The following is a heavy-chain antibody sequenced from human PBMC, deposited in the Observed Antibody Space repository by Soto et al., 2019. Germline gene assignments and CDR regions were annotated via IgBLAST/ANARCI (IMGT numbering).Heavy chain of an antibody. J-gene: IGHJ5*02. CDR1: GGSIRVQSYY. Sequence: PSETLSLTCTVSGGSIRVQSYYWTWIRQPPGKGLEWVGSSYYSGTSYFNPALKGRVTISFDTSTNQFSLRLTSVTAADTAVYYCTRRYNWNDYDFDAWGQGTQVTVSS. CDR2: SYYSGTS. V-gene: IGHV4-39*01. D-gene: IGHD1-20*01. CDR3: TRRYNWNDYDFDA.